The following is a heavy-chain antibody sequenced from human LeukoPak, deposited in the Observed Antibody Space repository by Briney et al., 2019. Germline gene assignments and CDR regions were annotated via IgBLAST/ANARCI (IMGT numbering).Heavy chain of an antibody. CDR1: GFTFSDYG. CDR3: ARDFSQMSSAFDI. D-gene: IGHD2/OR15-2a*01. Sequence: QPGRSLRLSCAASGFTFSDYGIHWVRQAPGKGLEWVAVIYYDGSNKYYADSVKGRFTISRDNAKNSLYLQMNSLRAEDTAVYYCARDFSQMSSAFDIWGQGTMVTVSS. CDR2: IYYDGSNK. J-gene: IGHJ3*02. V-gene: IGHV3-33*01.